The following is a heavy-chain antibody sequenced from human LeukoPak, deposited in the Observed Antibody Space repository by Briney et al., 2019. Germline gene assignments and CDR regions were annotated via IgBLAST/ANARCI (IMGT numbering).Heavy chain of an antibody. Sequence: PGGSLRLSCAVPGFAFSNYVMSWVRQAPGNGLEWVSAIDCSGVTAQYADSVKGRFTTSRDNSKNNLYLQLNSLRVEDTAVYYGAKGDDFLADYRYRFDYWGQGTLVTVSS. J-gene: IGHJ4*02. V-gene: IGHV3-23*01. CDR3: AKGDDFLADYRYRFDY. CDR1: GFAFSNYV. CDR2: IDCSGVTA. D-gene: IGHD3-9*01.